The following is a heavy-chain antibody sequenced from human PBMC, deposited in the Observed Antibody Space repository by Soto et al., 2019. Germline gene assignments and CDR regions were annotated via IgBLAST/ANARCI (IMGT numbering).Heavy chain of an antibody. J-gene: IGHJ4*02. D-gene: IGHD3-10*01. V-gene: IGHV4-34*01. CDR3: ARGRQYYGSGSYRFFDY. Sequence: SETLSLTCTVSGGSISSYYWSWIRQPPGKGLEWIGEINHSGSTDYNPSLKSRVTISVDTSKNQFSLKLSSVTAADTAVYYCARGRQYYGSGSYRFFDYWGQGTLVTVSS. CDR1: GGSISSYY. CDR2: INHSGST.